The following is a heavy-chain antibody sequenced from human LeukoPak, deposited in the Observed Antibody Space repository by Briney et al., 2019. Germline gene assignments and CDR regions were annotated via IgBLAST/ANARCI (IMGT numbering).Heavy chain of an antibody. D-gene: IGHD1-26*01. CDR1: GYTFTSYG. Sequence: ASVKVSCKASGYTFTSYGISWVRQAPGQRLEWMGWINAGNGNTKYSQKFQGRVTITRDTSASTAYMELSSLRSEDAAVYYCARDAVGATPVYYYYGMDVWGQRTTVTVSS. CDR2: INAGNGNT. CDR3: ARDAVGATPVYYYYGMDV. V-gene: IGHV1-3*01. J-gene: IGHJ6*02.